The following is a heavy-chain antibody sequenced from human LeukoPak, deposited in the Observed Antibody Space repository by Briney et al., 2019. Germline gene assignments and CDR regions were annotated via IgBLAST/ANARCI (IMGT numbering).Heavy chain of an antibody. CDR3: AHQWFYYFDY. CDR1: GFSLSTGGVG. V-gene: IGHV2-5*02. J-gene: IGHJ4*02. CDR2: IYRDGAK. D-gene: IGHD3-10*01. Sequence: SGPTLANPTHTLTLTCTFSGFSLSTGGVGVGWIRQSPGKALEWLALIYRDGAKRYSPSLKSRLTITKDTSKNQVFLTITNMDPVDTATYYCAHQWFYYFDYWGQGTLVTVSS.